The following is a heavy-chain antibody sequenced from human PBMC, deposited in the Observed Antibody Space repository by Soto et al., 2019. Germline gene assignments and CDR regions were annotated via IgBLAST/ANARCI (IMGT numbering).Heavy chain of an antibody. J-gene: IGHJ4*02. V-gene: IGHV3-7*05. CDR2: IKHDGGAG. Sequence: EVQLVESGGGLVQPGGSLTLSCAASEFTFSSYYMSWVRQAPGKGLEWVANIKHDGGAGDYLDSVKGRFTISRDNAKKSLYLQMNDLRADDTDVYFCARDRAPYADSHGGNLWGQGTLVTVSS. D-gene: IGHD5-18*01. CDR3: ARDRAPYADSHGGNL. CDR1: EFTFSSYY.